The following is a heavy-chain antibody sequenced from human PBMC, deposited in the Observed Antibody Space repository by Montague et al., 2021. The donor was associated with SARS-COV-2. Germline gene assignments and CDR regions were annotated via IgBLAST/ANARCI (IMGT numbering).Heavy chain of an antibody. CDR2: IFGSGAGT. Sequence: SLRLSCAASGFALNSFAMTWVRQPPGKGLEWVSSIFGSGAGTYYADSVKGRFTISRDNSRNTVYLQMNSLRAEDTAKYYCAKQTGAGAIVYWYFDLWGRGTVVSVSS. CDR3: AKQTGAGAIVYWYFDL. D-gene: IGHD6-25*01. J-gene: IGHJ2*01. V-gene: IGHV3-23*01. CDR1: GFALNSFA.